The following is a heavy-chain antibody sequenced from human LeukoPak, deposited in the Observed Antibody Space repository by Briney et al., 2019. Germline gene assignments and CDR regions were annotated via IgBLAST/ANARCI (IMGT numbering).Heavy chain of an antibody. CDR3: ARDPYNGSYGDDYYHYMDV. J-gene: IGHJ6*03. CDR2: ISSSGSTI. Sequence: PGGSLRLSCAASGFTFSSYEMNWVRQAPGKGLEWVSYISSSGSTIYYADSVKGRFTISRDNAKNSLSLQMNSLRAEDTAVYYCARDPYNGSYGDDYYHYMDVWGKGTTVTISS. CDR1: GFTFSSYE. D-gene: IGHD1-26*01. V-gene: IGHV3-48*03.